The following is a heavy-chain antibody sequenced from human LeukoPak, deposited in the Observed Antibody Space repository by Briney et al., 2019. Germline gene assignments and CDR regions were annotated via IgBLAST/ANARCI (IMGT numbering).Heavy chain of an antibody. J-gene: IGHJ4*02. CDR1: GGSFSGYY. V-gene: IGHV4-34*01. Sequence: SETLSLICAVYGGSFSGYYWSWIRQPPGKGLEWSGEINHTGSTNYNPSLKSRVNISVDPSNNQFSLKLSPVTAADTAVYYCARSTVRAVLLWFGESSFDYWGQGTLVTVSS. CDR2: INHTGST. CDR3: ARSTVRAVLLWFGESSFDY. D-gene: IGHD3-10*01.